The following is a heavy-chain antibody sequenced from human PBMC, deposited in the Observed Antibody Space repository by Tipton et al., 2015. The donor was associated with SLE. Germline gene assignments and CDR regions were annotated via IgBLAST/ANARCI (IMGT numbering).Heavy chain of an antibody. CDR1: GFTFGDYA. Sequence: RSLRLSCTASGFTFGDYAMSWVRQAPGKGLEWVGFIRSKAYGGTTEYAASVKGRFTISRDDSKSIAYLQMNSLKTEDTAVYYCTRETYYYGSGWCYFDYWGQGTLVTVSS. CDR3: TRETYYYGSGWCYFDY. CDR2: IRSKAYGGTT. V-gene: IGHV3-49*04. D-gene: IGHD3-10*01. J-gene: IGHJ4*02.